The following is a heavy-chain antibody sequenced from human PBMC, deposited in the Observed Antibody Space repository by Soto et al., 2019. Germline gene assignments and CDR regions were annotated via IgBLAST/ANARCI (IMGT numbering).Heavy chain of an antibody. V-gene: IGHV3-11*04. CDR2: ISTSGATR. CDR3: ARFFGSGFDY. CDR1: GFTFSDYY. Sequence: SLRLSCAASGFTFSDYYMSWIRQAPGKGLEWVAHISTSGATRYYADSVKGRFTISRDNAKTSLYLQMDSLRNEDTAVYYCARFFGSGFDYWGQGTLVTVSS. J-gene: IGHJ4*02. D-gene: IGHD6-19*01.